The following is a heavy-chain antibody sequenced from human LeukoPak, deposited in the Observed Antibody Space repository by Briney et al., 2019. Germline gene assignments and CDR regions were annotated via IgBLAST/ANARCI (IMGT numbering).Heavy chain of an antibody. D-gene: IGHD6-6*01. CDR3: ALYSNSRGDFDY. J-gene: IGHJ4*02. CDR1: GYRFTSYW. Sequence: GESLKISCQGSGYRFTSYWIGWVRPMPGKGLEWMGIIYPGDSDTRYSPSFQGQVTISADKSISTAYLQWCSLKASDTAMYYCALYSNSRGDFDYWGQGTLVTVSS. V-gene: IGHV5-51*01. CDR2: IYPGDSDT.